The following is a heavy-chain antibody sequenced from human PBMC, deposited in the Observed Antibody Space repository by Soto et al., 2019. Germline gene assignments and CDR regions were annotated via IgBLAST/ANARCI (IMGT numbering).Heavy chain of an antibody. Sequence: SETLSLTCSVSGASTVSHYHWTWIRQPPGKGLEWMGYIFNSGTTFYNPSLTSRLSISMDTSGNHFSLELRSVTAADTAVYYCALALGPTTGLDYWGQGTLVTVSA. CDR2: IFNSGTT. D-gene: IGHD1-26*01. V-gene: IGHV4-31*02. CDR1: GASTVSHYH. CDR3: ALALGPTTGLDY. J-gene: IGHJ4*02.